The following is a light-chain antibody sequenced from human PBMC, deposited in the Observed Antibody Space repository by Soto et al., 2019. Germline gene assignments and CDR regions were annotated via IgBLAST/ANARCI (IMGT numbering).Light chain of an antibody. V-gene: IGKV3-20*01. CDR3: QQYGRSRT. J-gene: IGKJ1*01. CDR1: QSVSSSY. CDR2: GAS. Sequence: EMVLPQSPGTLSLSPGERATLSCMASQSVSSSYLDWSQHKPGQAPRRLLYGASSRATAIPDRFSASGSGTNFTLTISILETEHLAVYDCQQYGRSRTFGQGTKVEIK.